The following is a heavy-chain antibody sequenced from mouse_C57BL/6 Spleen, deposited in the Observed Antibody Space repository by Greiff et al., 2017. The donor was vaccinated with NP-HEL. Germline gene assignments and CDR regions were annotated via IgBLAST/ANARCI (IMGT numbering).Heavy chain of an antibody. D-gene: IGHD3-2*02. J-gene: IGHJ2*01. CDR3: ARDENSSGYVGY. CDR2: IYPRSGNT. CDR1: GYTFTSYG. V-gene: IGHV1-81*01. Sequence: VQLQQSGAELARPGASVKLSCKASGYTFTSYGISWVKQRTGQGLEWIGEIYPRSGNTYYNEKFKGKATLTADKSSSTAYMELRSLTSEDSAVYVCARDENSSGYVGYWGQGTTLTVSS.